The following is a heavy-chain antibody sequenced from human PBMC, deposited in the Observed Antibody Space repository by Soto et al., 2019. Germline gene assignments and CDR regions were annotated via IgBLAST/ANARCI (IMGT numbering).Heavy chain of an antibody. CDR3: VKDQRGSNYGYFQY. J-gene: IGHJ1*01. V-gene: IGHV3-30*18. CDR2: ISSDGNKK. Sequence: PGGSLRLSCAASGFTFSSYGMHWVRQAPGKGPEWVTLISSDGNKKYYGDSVQGRFTISRDNSKNTLYLEMDRLRPEDTAIYYCVKDQRGSNYGYFQYWGQGTLVTVSS. CDR1: GFTFSSYG. D-gene: IGHD4-4*01.